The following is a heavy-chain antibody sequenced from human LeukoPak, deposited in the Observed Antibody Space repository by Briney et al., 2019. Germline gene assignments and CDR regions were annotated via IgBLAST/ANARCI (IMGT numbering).Heavy chain of an antibody. J-gene: IGHJ4*02. Sequence: PGGSLRLSCSASGFTFSMYWMHWVRQAPGKGLVWVSRINPDGRTTPYADSVKGRFTISRDNAKNTLYLEMNSLRAEDAAVYYCASGRYDSSGSLDYWGQGTLVTASS. CDR3: ASGRYDSSGSLDY. V-gene: IGHV3-74*01. D-gene: IGHD3-22*01. CDR1: GFTFSMYW. CDR2: INPDGRTT.